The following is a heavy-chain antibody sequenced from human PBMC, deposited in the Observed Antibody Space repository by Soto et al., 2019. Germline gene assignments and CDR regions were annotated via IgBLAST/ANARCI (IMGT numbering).Heavy chain of an antibody. V-gene: IGHV2-26*01. CDR3: ARILRNNHHPPDY. CDR1: GISLSNDRTG. J-gene: IGHJ4*02. CDR2: ILSNDEK. Sequence: QVTLKESGPVLVKPTETLTLTCTVSGISLSNDRTGVSWIRQPPGKALEWLAHILSNDEKSHSTSLKSRLTISKDTSKSQVVITMTNVDHVDTATYYCARILRNNHHPPDYWGQGTLVTVSS.